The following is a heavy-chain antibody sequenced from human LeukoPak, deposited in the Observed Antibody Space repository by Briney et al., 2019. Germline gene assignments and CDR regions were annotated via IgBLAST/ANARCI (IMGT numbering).Heavy chain of an antibody. V-gene: IGHV4-59*01. CDR2: IYYSGST. Sequence: SETLSLTCTVSGGSISSYYWSWIRQPPGKGLEWIGYIYYSGSTNYNPSLKSRVTISVDTSKNHFSLKLSSVTAADTAVYYCARGPGGYSYGYYFDYWGQGTLVTVSS. D-gene: IGHD5-18*01. J-gene: IGHJ4*02. CDR3: ARGPGGYSYGYYFDY. CDR1: GGSISSYY.